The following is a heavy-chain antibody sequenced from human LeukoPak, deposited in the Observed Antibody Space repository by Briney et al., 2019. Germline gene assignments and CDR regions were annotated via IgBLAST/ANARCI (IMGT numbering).Heavy chain of an antibody. CDR1: GFTFSTYE. D-gene: IGHD2-2*01. Sequence: GGSLRLSCAASGFTFSTYEINWVRQAPGKGLEWLSHISTSGSSIHYADSVKGRFTISRDNAKNSLYLQMNSLRAEDTAVYYCARETDSTLFDYWGQGTLVTVSS. CDR3: ARETDSTLFDY. CDR2: ISTSGSSI. J-gene: IGHJ4*02. V-gene: IGHV3-48*03.